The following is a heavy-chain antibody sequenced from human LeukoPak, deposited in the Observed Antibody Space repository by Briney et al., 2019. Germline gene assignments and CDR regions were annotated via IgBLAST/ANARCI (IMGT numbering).Heavy chain of an antibody. J-gene: IGHJ4*02. CDR3: TKRRGSGWHAIDY. CDR2: ISGSGNST. V-gene: IGHV3-23*01. Sequence: HPGGSLRLSCAASGFTFSSYAMSWVRQAPGKGLEWASAISGSGNSTYYADSVKGRFTISRDNSKNTLYLQMNSLRAEDTAVYYCTKRRGSGWHAIDYWGQGTLVTVSS. CDR1: GFTFSSYA. D-gene: IGHD6-19*01.